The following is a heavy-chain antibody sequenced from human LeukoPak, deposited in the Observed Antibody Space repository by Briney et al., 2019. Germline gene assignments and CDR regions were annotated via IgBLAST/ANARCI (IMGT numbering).Heavy chain of an antibody. V-gene: IGHV4-30-2*01. Sequence: PSQTLSLTCAVSGGSISSGGYSWSWIRQPPGKGLEWIGYIYHSGSTYYNTSLKSRVTISVDRSKNQFSLKLSSVTAADTAVYYCARARGMVRRVIDYFDYWGQGTLVTVSS. CDR1: GGSISSGGYS. J-gene: IGHJ4*02. CDR2: IYHSGST. D-gene: IGHD3-10*01. CDR3: ARARGMVRRVIDYFDY.